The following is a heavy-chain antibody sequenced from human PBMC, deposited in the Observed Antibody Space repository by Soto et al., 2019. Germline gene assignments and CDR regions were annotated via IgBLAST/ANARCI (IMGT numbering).Heavy chain of an antibody. Sequence: GGSLRLSCAASGFTFDEYAMHWVRQPPGKGLEWVSLISWDGSNRYYADSVQGRFTISRDNSKYSLYLEMNSLRPEDTALYYCAKDIRRGPTKNYDFWSGPDYWGQGTLVTVSS. CDR2: ISWDGSNR. V-gene: IGHV3-43D*04. J-gene: IGHJ4*02. CDR1: GFTFDEYA. CDR3: AKDIRRGPTKNYDFWSGPDY. D-gene: IGHD3-3*01.